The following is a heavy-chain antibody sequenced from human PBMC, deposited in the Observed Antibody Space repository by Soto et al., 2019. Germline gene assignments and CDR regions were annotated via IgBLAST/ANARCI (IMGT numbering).Heavy chain of an antibody. CDR2: IRRIAYGGTT. J-gene: IGHJ4*02. Sequence: GGVLRLSCSASGFNFAAYTMSWVRLTPGKGLEWVGFIRRIAYGGTTDYAASVKGRFTISRDDSRKIVYLQMSRLKIEDTAVYYCSRSLAIDFDSWGQGTLVTVSS. CDR3: SRSLAIDFDS. CDR1: GFNFAAYT. V-gene: IGHV3-49*04.